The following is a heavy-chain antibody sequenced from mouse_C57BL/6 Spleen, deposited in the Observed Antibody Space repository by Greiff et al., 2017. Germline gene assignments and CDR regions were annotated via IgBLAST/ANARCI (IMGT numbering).Heavy chain of an antibody. D-gene: IGHD3-2*02. V-gene: IGHV5-4*01. CDR1: GFTFSSYA. J-gene: IGHJ2*01. CDR3: ARGQLRLDY. CDR2: ISDGGSYT. Sequence: EVQLVESGGGLVKPGGSLKLSCAASGFTFSSYAMSWVRQTPEKRLEWVATISDGGSYTYYPDNVQGRFTISRDNAKKNLYLQISHLKSEDTAMYECARGQLRLDYWGQGTTLTVSS.